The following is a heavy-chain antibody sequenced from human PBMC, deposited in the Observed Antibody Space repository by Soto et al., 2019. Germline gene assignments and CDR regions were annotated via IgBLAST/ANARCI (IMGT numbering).Heavy chain of an antibody. V-gene: IGHV1-3*01. CDR3: VRRHVSATGIDWFDP. CDR2: INAANGDT. CDR1: GYTFTSYG. J-gene: IGHJ5*02. Sequence: ASVKVSCKASGYTFTSYGIHWVRQAPGQRLEWMGWINAANGDTKYSPKFQGRVTITRDTSASTAYMELSSLRSEDTAVYYCVRRHVSATGIDWFDPWGQGAQVTVSS. D-gene: IGHD6-13*01.